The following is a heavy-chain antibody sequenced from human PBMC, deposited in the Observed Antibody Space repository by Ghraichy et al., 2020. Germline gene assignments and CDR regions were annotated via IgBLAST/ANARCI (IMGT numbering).Heavy chain of an antibody. CDR2: ISGSGGST. V-gene: IGHV3-23*01. CDR3: AKWAGYCSGGSCYSYRIAFDI. D-gene: IGHD2-15*01. Sequence: GSLRLSCAASGFTFSSYAMSWVRQAPGKGLEWVSAISGSGGSTYYADSVKGRFTISRDNSKNTLYLQMNSLRAEDTAVYYCAKWAGYCSGGSCYSYRIAFDIWGQGTMVTVSS. CDR1: GFTFSSYA. J-gene: IGHJ3*02.